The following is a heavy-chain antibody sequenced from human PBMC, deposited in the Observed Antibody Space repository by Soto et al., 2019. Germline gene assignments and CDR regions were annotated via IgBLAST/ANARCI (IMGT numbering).Heavy chain of an antibody. J-gene: IGHJ5*02. CDR3: AAAPYYYDSSGYYSWFDP. D-gene: IGHD3-22*01. V-gene: IGHV1-58*01. Sequence: SVKVSCKASGFTFTSSAVQWVRQARGQRLEWIGWIVAGSGNTNYAQKFQERVTITRDMSTSTAYMELSSLRSEDTAVYYCAAAPYYYDSSGYYSWFDPWGQGTLVTVSS. CDR1: GFTFTSSA. CDR2: IVAGSGNT.